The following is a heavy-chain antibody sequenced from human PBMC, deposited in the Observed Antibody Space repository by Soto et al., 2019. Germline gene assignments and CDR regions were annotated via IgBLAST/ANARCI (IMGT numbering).Heavy chain of an antibody. CDR3: ARDGYDFWSGYYDLYYFDY. Sequence: PVGSLRLSCAASGFTFSSYWMSWVRQAPGKGLEWVANIKQDGSEKYYVDSVKGRFTISRDNAKNSLYLQMKSLRAEDTAVYYCARDGYDFWSGYYDLYYFDYWGQGTLVTVSS. J-gene: IGHJ4*02. CDR2: IKQDGSEK. CDR1: GFTFSSYW. V-gene: IGHV3-7*01. D-gene: IGHD3-3*01.